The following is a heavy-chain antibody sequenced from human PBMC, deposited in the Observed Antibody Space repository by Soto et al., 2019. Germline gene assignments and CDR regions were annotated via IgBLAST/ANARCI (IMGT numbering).Heavy chain of an antibody. J-gene: IGHJ4*02. CDR1: GGSISSGGYY. CDR2: IYYSGST. D-gene: IGHD3-10*01. CDR3: ARDGADYYGSGGALGY. Sequence: QVQLQESGPGLVKPSQTLSLTCTVSGGSISSGGYYWSWIRQHPGKGLEWIGYIYYSGSTYYNPYLKRRVTISVDTSKNQFPLKLSSVTAADTAVYYCARDGADYYGSGGALGYWGQGTLVTVSS. V-gene: IGHV4-31*03.